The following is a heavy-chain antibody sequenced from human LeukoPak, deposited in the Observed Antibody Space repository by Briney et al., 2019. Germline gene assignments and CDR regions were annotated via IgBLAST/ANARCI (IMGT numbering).Heavy chain of an antibody. V-gene: IGHV4-61*09. CDR3: ARCTGRDDFFFDY. Sequence: SQTLSLTCTVSGGSISSGIYYWSWIRQPAGKGLEWIGHIYTSGSTNYYPSFNNRGTISIVQPYNQFSLKLSSVPAADTAVYYCARCTGRDDFFFDYWGQGTLVTVSS. CDR1: GGSISSGIYY. D-gene: IGHD5-24*01. CDR2: IYTSGST. J-gene: IGHJ4*02.